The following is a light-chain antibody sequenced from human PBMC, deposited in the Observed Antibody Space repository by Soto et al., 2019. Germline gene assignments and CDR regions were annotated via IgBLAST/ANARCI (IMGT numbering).Light chain of an antibody. V-gene: IGKV3-20*01. CDR2: GAS. CDR1: QSVNDNH. CDR3: QVFGGSPPRGT. Sequence: EGVLTQSPGPLSLSPGARATLSCRASQSVNDNHFAWYQQRGGQAPRLLIYGASTRATGVPERFSGSRFGTAFRLIVNSLEPEDFALYYWQVFGGSPPRGTFGAGTTVEI. J-gene: IGKJ3*01.